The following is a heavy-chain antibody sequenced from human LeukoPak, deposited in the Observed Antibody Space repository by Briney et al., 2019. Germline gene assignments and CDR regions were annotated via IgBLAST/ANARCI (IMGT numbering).Heavy chain of an antibody. CDR1: GGTFSSYT. D-gene: IGHD6-6*01. J-gene: IGHJ5*02. V-gene: IGHV1-69*02. CDR2: IIPILGIA. Sequence: SVKVSCKASGGTFSSYTISWVRQAPGQGLEWMGRIIPILGIANYAQKFQGRVTITADKSTSTAYMELSSLRSEDTAVYYCARADLPLYSSSPKMIPNWFDPWGQGTLVTVSS. CDR3: ARADLPLYSSSPKMIPNWFDP.